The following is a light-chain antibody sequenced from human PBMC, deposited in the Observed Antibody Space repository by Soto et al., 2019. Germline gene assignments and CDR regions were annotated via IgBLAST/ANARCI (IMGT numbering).Light chain of an antibody. Sequence: LVMTQSPLSLPVTPGEPASISCRSSQSLLHSNGYNYLDWYLQKPGQSPQLLIYLGSNRASGVPDRFSGSGSGTDFTLKISRVEAEDVGVYYCMQALQTPLYTFGQGTKLEIK. V-gene: IGKV2-28*01. CDR2: LGS. CDR3: MQALQTPLYT. CDR1: QSLLHSNGYNY. J-gene: IGKJ2*01.